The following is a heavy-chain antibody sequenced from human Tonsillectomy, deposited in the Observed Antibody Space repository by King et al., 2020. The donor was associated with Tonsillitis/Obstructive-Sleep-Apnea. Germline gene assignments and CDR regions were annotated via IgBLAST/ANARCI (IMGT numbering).Heavy chain of an antibody. CDR1: GYSFTSYW. Sequence: VQLVESGAEVKKPGESLKISCKGSGYSFTSYWIGWVRQMPGKGLEWMGIIYPGDSETRYGPSFQGQVTISADKSISTAYLQWSSLKASDTAIYYCAKHKGGGEHGSTSYSTFDIWGQGTMVTVSS. J-gene: IGHJ3*02. D-gene: IGHD3-10*01. V-gene: IGHV5-51*01. CDR3: AKHKGGGEHGSTSYSTFDI. CDR2: IYPGDSET.